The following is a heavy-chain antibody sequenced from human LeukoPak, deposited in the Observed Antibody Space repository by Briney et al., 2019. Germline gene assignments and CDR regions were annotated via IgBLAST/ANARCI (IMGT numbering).Heavy chain of an antibody. D-gene: IGHD1-7*01. CDR3: ARVVGTDEGADY. V-gene: IGHV3-7*04. CDR2: IKPDGSEK. CDR1: GFTFRHYW. J-gene: IGHJ4*02. Sequence: QPGGSLRLSCAASGFTFRHYWMNWVRQASGKGLEWVANIKPDGSEKRYADSVKGRFTISRDNAENSLYPQMNSLRAEDTAAYYCARVVGTDEGADYWGQGTLVTVSS.